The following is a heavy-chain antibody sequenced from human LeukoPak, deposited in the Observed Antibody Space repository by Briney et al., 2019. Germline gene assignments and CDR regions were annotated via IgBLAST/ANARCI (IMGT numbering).Heavy chain of an antibody. V-gene: IGHV4-4*09. CDR2: IYDIGET. Sequence: PSATLSLTCTVAGASITAYYWTWIRQPPGKGLQWIGYIYDIGETNYNPSLKSRVTISLDTSKNQFSLKLSSMTAADTAVYYCARGQAVPVRGAFHIWAQGTMVTVSS. J-gene: IGHJ3*02. D-gene: IGHD2-2*01. CDR3: ARGQAVPVRGAFHI. CDR1: GASITAYY.